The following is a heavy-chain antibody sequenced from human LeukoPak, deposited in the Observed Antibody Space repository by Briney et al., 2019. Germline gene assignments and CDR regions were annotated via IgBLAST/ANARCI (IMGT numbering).Heavy chain of an antibody. CDR2: ISAYNGNT. V-gene: IGHV1-18*04. J-gene: IGHJ4*02. CDR1: GYTFTSYG. CDR3: ARDTDDYVWGSYRGFDY. D-gene: IGHD3-16*02. Sequence: ASVKVSCKASGYTFTSYGISWVRQATGQGLEWMGWISAYNGNTNYAQKLQGRVTMTTDTSTSTAYMELRSLRSDDTAVYYCARDTDDYVWGSYRGFDYWGQGTLVTVSS.